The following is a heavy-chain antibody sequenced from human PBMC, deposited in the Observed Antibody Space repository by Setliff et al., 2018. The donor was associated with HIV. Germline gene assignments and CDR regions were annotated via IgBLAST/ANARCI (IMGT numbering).Heavy chain of an antibody. Sequence: SETLSLTCTVSGGSISSGNYYWTWVRQPAEKGLEWIGRIYTSGSTNYNPSLKSRVTISVDTSKNQSSLRLSSVTAADTAIYYCARDWSGYSSSRGSYYYYMDVWGKGTTVTVSS. CDR2: IYTSGST. D-gene: IGHD6-13*01. CDR1: GGSISSGNYY. J-gene: IGHJ6*03. V-gene: IGHV4-61*02. CDR3: ARDWSGYSSSRGSYYYYMDV.